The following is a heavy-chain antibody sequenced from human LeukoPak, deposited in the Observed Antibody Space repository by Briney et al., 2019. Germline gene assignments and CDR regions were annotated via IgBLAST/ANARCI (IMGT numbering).Heavy chain of an antibody. V-gene: IGHV3-23*01. CDR3: AKDQVGSYYYFDY. CDR1: GFTFSSYS. CDR2: ISGSGGST. Sequence: GGSLRLSCAASGFTFSSYSMSWVRQAPGKGLEWVSGISGSGGSTDYADSVKGRFTISRDNSKNTLYLQMNSLRAEDTAVYYCAKDQVGSYYYFDYWGQGTLVTVSS. D-gene: IGHD1-26*01. J-gene: IGHJ4*02.